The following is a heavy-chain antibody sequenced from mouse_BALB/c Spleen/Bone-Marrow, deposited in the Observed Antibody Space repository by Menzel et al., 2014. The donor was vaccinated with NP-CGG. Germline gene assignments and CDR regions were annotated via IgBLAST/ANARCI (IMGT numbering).Heavy chain of an antibody. V-gene: IGHV1-4*01. D-gene: IGHD2-2*01. CDR1: GYTFTYYT. CDR3: AREVYGSWFAY. Sequence: QVQLQQPGAELARPGASVKMSCKASGYTFTYYTMYWVKQRPGQGLEWIGYINPNSDYTNYNQKFKDKATLTADKSSSTAYMQLSSLTSEDSAVYYSAREVYGSWFAYWGQGTLVTVSA. CDR2: INPNSDYT. J-gene: IGHJ3*01.